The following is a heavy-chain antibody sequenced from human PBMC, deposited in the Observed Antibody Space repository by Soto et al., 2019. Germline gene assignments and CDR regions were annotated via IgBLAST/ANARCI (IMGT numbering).Heavy chain of an antibody. Sequence: EVQVLDSGGGLVQPGGSQRLSCEASGFTFSNYAMSWVRQAPGKGLEWVSTISATGSTLYADSVKGRFTISRDNSKNTVYLQMNFLRAEDTAVYYCAKVSNKSAVAQRAYFDYWGQGTLVTVSS. CDR3: AKVSNKSAVAQRAYFDY. V-gene: IGHV3-23*01. D-gene: IGHD6-19*01. J-gene: IGHJ4*02. CDR1: GFTFSNYA. CDR2: ISATGST.